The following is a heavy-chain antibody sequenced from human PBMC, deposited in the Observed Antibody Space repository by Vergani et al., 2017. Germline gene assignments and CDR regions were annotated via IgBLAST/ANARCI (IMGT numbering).Heavy chain of an antibody. Sequence: QVQLVESGGGVVQPGRSLRLSCAASGFTFSSYGMHWVRQAPGKGLEWVAVIWYDGSNKYYADSAKGRFTISRDNSKNTLYLQMNSLRAEDTAVYYCARSHRVVVVPAAIGVAFDIWGQGTMVTVSS. V-gene: IGHV3-33*01. CDR3: ARSHRVVVVPAAIGVAFDI. J-gene: IGHJ3*02. CDR1: GFTFSSYG. CDR2: IWYDGSNK. D-gene: IGHD2-2*01.